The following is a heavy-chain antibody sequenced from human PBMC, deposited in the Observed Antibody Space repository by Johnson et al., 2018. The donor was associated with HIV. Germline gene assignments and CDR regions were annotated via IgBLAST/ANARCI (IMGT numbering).Heavy chain of an antibody. CDR3: AKDGAFDI. CDR2: ISFDGSEE. V-gene: IGHV3-30*18. Sequence: QLVESGGGVVQPGGSVRLSCAVSGLNFSDYGMHWVRQAPGKGLEWVAVISFDGSEEYYVDSVKGRFTISRDNSNNTLFLQMNSLRADDTAVYYCAKDGAFDIWGQGTLVTVSS. J-gene: IGHJ3*02. CDR1: GLNFSDYG.